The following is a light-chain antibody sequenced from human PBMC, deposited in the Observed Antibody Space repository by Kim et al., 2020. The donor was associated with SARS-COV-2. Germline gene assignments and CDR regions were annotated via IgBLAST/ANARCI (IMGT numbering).Light chain of an antibody. Sequence: SPGERAPTPCSARQSFSHSFLAGYQQKHGQDPTFLIYVAGRRATGIPDKFSGSRSGTECTLTISRLEPEDFAGYYCQQYVTSPVTFGQGTKQEV. CDR3: QQYVTSPVT. CDR1: QSFSHSF. J-gene: IGKJ2*01. V-gene: IGKV3-20*01. CDR2: VAG.